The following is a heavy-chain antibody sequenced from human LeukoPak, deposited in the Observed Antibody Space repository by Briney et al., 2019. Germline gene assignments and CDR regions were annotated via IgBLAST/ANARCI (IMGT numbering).Heavy chain of an antibody. CDR1: GGSISSGDYY. V-gene: IGHV4-30-4*01. Sequence: PSQTLSLTCTVSGGSISSGDYYWSWIRQPPGKGLEWIVYIYYSGSTYYNPSLKSRVTISVDTSKNQFSLKLSSVTAADTAVYYCAREGYGVSNWFDPWGQGTLVTVSS. J-gene: IGHJ5*02. CDR2: IYYSGST. D-gene: IGHD4-17*01. CDR3: AREGYGVSNWFDP.